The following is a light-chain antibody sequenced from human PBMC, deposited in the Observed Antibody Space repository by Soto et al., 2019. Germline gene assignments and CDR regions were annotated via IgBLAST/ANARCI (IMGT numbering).Light chain of an antibody. J-gene: IGKJ1*01. CDR3: QQYNNWPGT. V-gene: IGKV3-15*01. CDR2: GAS. Sequence: EIVLTQSAGTLSVSPGERATLSCRASQSVSSKLAWYQQKPGQAPRLLFYGASTGATGILARFSGSGSETEFTLSISSLQSEDFAVYYCQQYNNWPGTFGQG. CDR1: QSVSSK.